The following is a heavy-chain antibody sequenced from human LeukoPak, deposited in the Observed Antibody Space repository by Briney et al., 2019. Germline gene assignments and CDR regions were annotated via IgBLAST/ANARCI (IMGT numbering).Heavy chain of an antibody. CDR3: ARDSSEGWFDP. Sequence: PGGSLRLSCAASGFTFSNYGMHWVRQAPGKGLEWVAFIWSDGSNTYYADSVKGRFTISRDNSKNTLFLQMNSLRAEDTAVYYCARDSSEGWFDPWGQGTLVTVSS. V-gene: IGHV3-33*01. J-gene: IGHJ5*02. CDR2: IWSDGSNT. CDR1: GFTFSNYG.